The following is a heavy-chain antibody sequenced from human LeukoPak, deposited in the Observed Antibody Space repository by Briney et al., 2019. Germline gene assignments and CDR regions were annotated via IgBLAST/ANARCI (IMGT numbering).Heavy chain of an antibody. Sequence: GGSLRLSCAASGFTFSSYSMNWVRQAPGKGLGWVSYISISSSTIYYADSVKGRFTISRDNAKNSLYLQMNSLRAEDTAVYYCVRDKILAEYFQHWGQGTLVTASS. CDR2: ISISSSTI. CDR1: GFTFSSYS. V-gene: IGHV3-48*01. CDR3: VRDKILAEYFQH. J-gene: IGHJ1*01.